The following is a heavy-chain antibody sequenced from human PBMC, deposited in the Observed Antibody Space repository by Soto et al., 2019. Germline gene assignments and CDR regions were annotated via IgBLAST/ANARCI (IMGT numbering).Heavy chain of an antibody. V-gene: IGHV5-51*01. J-gene: IGHJ4*02. CDR3: ARHFCSGGSCYHLDQ. CDR1: GYSFTSYW. D-gene: IGHD2-15*01. CDR2: IYPGDSDT. Sequence: GEALKISCKGSGYSFTSYWIAWVRQMHGKGLEWMGIIYPGDSDTRYSPSFQGQVTISADKSISTAYVQWSSLKASDTAMYYCARHFCSGGSCYHLDQWGQGTPVNVSS.